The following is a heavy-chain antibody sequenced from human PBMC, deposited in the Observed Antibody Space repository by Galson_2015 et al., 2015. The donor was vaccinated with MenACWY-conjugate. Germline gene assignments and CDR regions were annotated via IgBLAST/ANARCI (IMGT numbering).Heavy chain of an antibody. CDR1: GFTSSDSA. CDR2: ISYDGSNK. CDR3: AKDRPPRGLTRFYYGMDV. D-gene: IGHD3/OR15-3a*01. Sequence: SLRLSCAASGFTSSDSAIHWVRQAPGKGLEWVAVISYDGSNKYYADSVKGRFTISRDDSNNTLYLQMNSLRPEDTGVYFCAKDRPPRGLTRFYYGMDVWGLGTTVTVSS. V-gene: IGHV3-30*04. J-gene: IGHJ6*02.